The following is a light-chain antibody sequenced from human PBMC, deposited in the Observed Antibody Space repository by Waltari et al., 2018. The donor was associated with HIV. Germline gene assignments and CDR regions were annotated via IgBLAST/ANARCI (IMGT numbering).Light chain of an antibody. V-gene: IGKV4-1*01. Sequence: DIVMTQSPDSLAVSLGERATINCKSSQTIFYSSNNKNYLAWYQQKPGQSPKLLISWASSRECGVPDRFSGSGSGTDFTLTISSLQAEDVAVYYCQQGYRTPYTFGQGTRLEFK. CDR2: WAS. CDR3: QQGYRTPYT. CDR1: QTIFYSSNNKNY. J-gene: IGKJ2*01.